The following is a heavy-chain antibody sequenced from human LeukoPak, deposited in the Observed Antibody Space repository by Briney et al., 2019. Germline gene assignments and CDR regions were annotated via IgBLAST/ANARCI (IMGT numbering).Heavy chain of an antibody. CDR3: AREEGYDILTGYSPLDY. D-gene: IGHD3-9*01. Sequence: ASVKVSCKASGYPFTGYYMHWVRQAPGQGLEWMGWINPYSGGTNYAQKFQGRVTMTRDTPISTAYMELSRLRSDDTAVYYCAREEGYDILTGYSPLDYWGQGTLVTVSS. V-gene: IGHV1-2*02. CDR1: GYPFTGYY. J-gene: IGHJ4*02. CDR2: INPYSGGT.